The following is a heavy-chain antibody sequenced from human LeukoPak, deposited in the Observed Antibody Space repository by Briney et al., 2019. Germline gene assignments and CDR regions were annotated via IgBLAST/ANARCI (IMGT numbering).Heavy chain of an antibody. Sequence: SETLSLTCTVSGYSISSGYYWGWIRQPPGKGLEWIGSIYHSGTTYYNPSLKSRVTISVDTSKNQFSLKLSSVTAADTALYYCAKHYMGSSYTHGLDCWGQGTLVTVSS. J-gene: IGHJ4*02. CDR3: AKHYMGSSYTHGLDC. CDR1: GYSISSGYY. V-gene: IGHV4-38-2*02. CDR2: IYHSGTT. D-gene: IGHD3-10*01.